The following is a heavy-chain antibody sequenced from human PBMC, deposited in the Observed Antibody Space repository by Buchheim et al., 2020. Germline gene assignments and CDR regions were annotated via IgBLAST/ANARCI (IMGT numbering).Heavy chain of an antibody. J-gene: IGHJ4*02. CDR3: AREEGGSYSLDH. CDR2: ISGSGGST. Sequence: EVQLLESGGGLVQPGGSLRLSCAASRFTFSSSAMSWVRQAPGKGLEWVSSISGSGGSTHYTDSVKGRFTISRDNSKNTLSLQMNSLRAEDTAVYSCAREEGGSYSLDHWGQGIL. D-gene: IGHD1-26*01. V-gene: IGHV3-23*01. CDR1: RFTFSSSA.